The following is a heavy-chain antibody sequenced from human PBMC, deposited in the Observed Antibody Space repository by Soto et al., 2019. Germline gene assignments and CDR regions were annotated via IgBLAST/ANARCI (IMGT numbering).Heavy chain of an antibody. D-gene: IGHD3-22*01. V-gene: IGHV4-34*01. CDR2: INHSGST. CDR1: GGSFSGYY. CDR3: ARSGHDSSGYDYYFAY. J-gene: IGHJ4*02. Sequence: SETLSLTCAVYGGSFSGYYWSWIRQPPGKGLEWIGEINHSGSTNYNPSLKSRVTISVDTSKNQFSLKLSSVTPEDTAVYYCARSGHDSSGYDYYFAYWGQGTLVTVSS.